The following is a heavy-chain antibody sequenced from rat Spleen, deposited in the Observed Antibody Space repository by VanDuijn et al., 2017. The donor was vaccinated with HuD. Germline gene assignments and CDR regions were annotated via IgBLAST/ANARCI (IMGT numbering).Heavy chain of an antibody. CDR1: GFTFSNYG. Sequence: EVQLVESGGGLVQPGRSLKLSCAASGFTFSNYGMAWVRQTPTKGLEWVASISPNGGSTYYRDSVKSRFTISRDNARTTLYLQMDSLRSEDTATYYCTTDRTRGYYWYCDFWGPGTMVTVSS. CDR2: ISPNGGST. J-gene: IGHJ1*01. CDR3: TTDRTRGYYWYCDF. V-gene: IGHV5-19*01.